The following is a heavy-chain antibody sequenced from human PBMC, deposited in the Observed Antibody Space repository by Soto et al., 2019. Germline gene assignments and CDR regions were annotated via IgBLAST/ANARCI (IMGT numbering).Heavy chain of an antibody. J-gene: IGHJ5*02. D-gene: IGHD2-8*01. Sequence: QVQLQESGPGLVKPSQTLSLTCTVSGGSISSGDYYWSWIRQPPGKGLEWIGYIYDSGSTYYNSSLQRRVNITLDPSKNQCSLKLTSVTAADTAVYYCARDNGVGPWGQGTLVTVSS. V-gene: IGHV4-30-4*01. CDR3: ARDNGVGP. CDR1: GGSISSGDYY. CDR2: IYDSGST.